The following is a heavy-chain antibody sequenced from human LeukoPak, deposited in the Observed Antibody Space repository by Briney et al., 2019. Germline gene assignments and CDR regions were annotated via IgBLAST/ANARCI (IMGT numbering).Heavy chain of an antibody. CDR2: IYYAGNT. V-gene: IGHV4-39*02. CDR1: GGSIITSDYF. D-gene: IGHD2-15*01. J-gene: IGHJ5*02. CDR3: ASLHAGFCSGGACYQFDP. Sequence: PSETLSLTCTVSGGSIITSDYFWAWIRQPPGKGLEWIGSIYYAGNTYYNPSLKSRVTMSVDTSKNHFSLNLNSVTAADTAAYYCASLHAGFCSGGACYQFDPWGQGTLVTASS.